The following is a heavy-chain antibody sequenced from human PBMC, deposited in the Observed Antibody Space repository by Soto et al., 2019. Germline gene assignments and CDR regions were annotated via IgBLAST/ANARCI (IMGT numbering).Heavy chain of an antibody. J-gene: IGHJ2*01. V-gene: IGHV3-33*06. CDR2: IWYDGSNK. CDR1: GFTFSSYG. CDR3: AKAFYDSSGYYRSYWYFDL. D-gene: IGHD3-22*01. Sequence: LRLSCAASGFTFSSYGMHWVRQAPGKGLEWVAVIWYDGSNKYYADSVKGRFTISRDNSKNTLYLQMNSLRAEDTAVYYCAKAFYDSSGYYRSYWYFDLWGRGTLVTVSS.